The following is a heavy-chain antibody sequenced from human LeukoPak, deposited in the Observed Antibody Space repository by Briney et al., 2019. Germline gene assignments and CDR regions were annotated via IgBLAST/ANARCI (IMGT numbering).Heavy chain of an antibody. J-gene: IGHJ6*03. Sequence: GGSLRLSCAASGFTFSSYSMNWVRQAPGKGLEWVSSISSSSSYIYYADSVKGRFTIPRGNAKNSLYLQMNSLRAEDTAVYYCARVHYYYYMDVWGKGTTVTVSS. CDR1: GFTFSSYS. V-gene: IGHV3-21*01. CDR3: ARVHYYYYMDV. CDR2: ISSSSSYI.